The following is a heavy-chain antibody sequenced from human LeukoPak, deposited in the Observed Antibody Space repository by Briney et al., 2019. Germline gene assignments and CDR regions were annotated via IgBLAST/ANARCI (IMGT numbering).Heavy chain of an antibody. V-gene: IGHV3-23*01. CDR1: GFTFSSYA. D-gene: IGHD3-22*01. Sequence: GGSLRLSCAASGFTFSSYAMSWVRQAPGKGLEWVSAISGSGGSTYYADSVKGRFTISRDNSKNTLYLQMSSLRAEDTAVYFCARMSVTMIVVVSYFDSWGQGTLVTVSS. CDR3: ARMSVTMIVVVSYFDS. J-gene: IGHJ4*02. CDR2: ISGSGGST.